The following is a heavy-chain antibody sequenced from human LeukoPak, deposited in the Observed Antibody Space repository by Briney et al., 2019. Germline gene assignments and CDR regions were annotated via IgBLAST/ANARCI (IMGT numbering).Heavy chain of an antibody. D-gene: IGHD1-20*01. CDR1: GFRFDDYA. CDR3: AKVGMAGRYPYFDY. V-gene: IGHV3-9*01. Sequence: GGSLRLSCVVSGFRFDDYAMHWVRQPPGKGLEWVSSISGNSARKDYVDSVKGRFTISRDNAKNSLYLQMDSLRVEDTALYYCAKVGMAGRYPYFDYWGQGTLVTVSS. J-gene: IGHJ4*02. CDR2: ISGNSARK.